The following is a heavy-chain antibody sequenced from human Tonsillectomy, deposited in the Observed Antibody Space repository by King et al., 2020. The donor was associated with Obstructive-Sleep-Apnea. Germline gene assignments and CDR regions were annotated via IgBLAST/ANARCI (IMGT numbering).Heavy chain of an antibody. Sequence: VQLVESGGGLVQPGGSLRLSCAASGFTFSSYSMDWVRQAPGKGLEWVSYISSSSGTIYYADSVKGRFTISRDNAKSSLYLQMNSLRAEDTVVYYCAGMTQTDAFDIWGQGTMVTVSS. CDR2: ISSSSGTI. CDR1: GFTFSSYS. J-gene: IGHJ3*02. CDR3: AGMTQTDAFDI. V-gene: IGHV3-48*04.